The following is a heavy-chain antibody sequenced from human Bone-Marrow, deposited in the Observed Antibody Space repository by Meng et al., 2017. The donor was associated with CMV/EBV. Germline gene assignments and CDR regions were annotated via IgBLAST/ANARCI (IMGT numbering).Heavy chain of an antibody. CDR2: IYSSGFT. V-gene: IGHV4-4*09. CDR1: GGSINTYY. CDR3: ARILSGDSLAFDL. J-gene: IGHJ3*01. D-gene: IGHD7-27*01. Sequence: GSLRLSCIVSGGSINTYYWSWIRQPPGKGLEWIGYIYSSGFTNYNPSLMSRLTISVDMSRNQFSLHLNSVTAADTAVDYCARILSGDSLAFDLWGPGTMVTVSS.